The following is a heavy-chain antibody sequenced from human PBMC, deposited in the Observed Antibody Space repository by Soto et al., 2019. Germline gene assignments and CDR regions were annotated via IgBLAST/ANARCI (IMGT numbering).Heavy chain of an antibody. CDR3: ARGDEMTAVTIFEY. Sequence: QVQLEQSGPEVKRPGTSVKVSCKASGGAFGRYSVSWVRQAPGQGLEWIGGVIPVFNTSNYSLKFQGRVAIFADLSTSTFFMELRSLRSEDTAFYYCARGDEMTAVTIFEYWGQGTLVTVSS. CDR2: VIPVFNTS. D-gene: IGHD4-17*01. J-gene: IGHJ4*02. V-gene: IGHV1-69*01. CDR1: GGAFGRYS.